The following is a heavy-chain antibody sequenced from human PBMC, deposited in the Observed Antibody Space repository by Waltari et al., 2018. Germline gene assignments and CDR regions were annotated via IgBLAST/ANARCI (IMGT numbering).Heavy chain of an antibody. D-gene: IGHD3-10*01. CDR2: IYDRGST. V-gene: IGHV4-38-2*01. J-gene: IGHJ6*02. CDR1: GYSISSGYY. Sequence: QVQLQESGPGLVKPSETLSLTCAVSGYSISSGYYWGWIRQPPGKGLEWIGSIYDRGSTSYNPSIKRRATISVDTAKNQFALKLSSVTAADTAVYYCARHQGDRGSDYKEYGYYYYGMDVWGQGTTVTVSS. CDR3: ARHQGDRGSDYKEYGYYYYGMDV.